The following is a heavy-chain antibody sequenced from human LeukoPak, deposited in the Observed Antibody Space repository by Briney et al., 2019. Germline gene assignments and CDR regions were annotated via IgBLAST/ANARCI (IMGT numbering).Heavy chain of an antibody. CDR3: ARQLYYYDSSTLQY. D-gene: IGHD3-22*01. Sequence: SETLSLTCTVSGGSIRSSYYYWGWIRQPPGKGLEWSVSIYDSASTYYNPSLKSRVTISVDTSKKQFSLKLRSVPAADTAVYYCARQLYYYDSSTLQYWGQGTLVTVSS. CDR1: GGSIRSSYYY. V-gene: IGHV4-39*01. CDR2: IYDSAST. J-gene: IGHJ4*02.